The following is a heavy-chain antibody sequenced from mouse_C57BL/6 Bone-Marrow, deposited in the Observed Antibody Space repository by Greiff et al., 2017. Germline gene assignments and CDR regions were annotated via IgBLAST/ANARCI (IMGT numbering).Heavy chain of an antibody. CDR2: IDPSDSYT. CDR3: ARDYADAMDY. CDR1: GYTFTSYW. J-gene: IGHJ4*01. D-gene: IGHD1-1*01. Sequence: QVQLQQPGAELVLPGASVKLSCTASGYTFTSYWMHWVKQRPGQGLEWVGEIDPSDSYTNYNQKFKGKSTLTVDKSSSPAYMQLSSLTSEDSAVYYCARDYADAMDYWGQGTSVTVSS. V-gene: IGHV1-69*01.